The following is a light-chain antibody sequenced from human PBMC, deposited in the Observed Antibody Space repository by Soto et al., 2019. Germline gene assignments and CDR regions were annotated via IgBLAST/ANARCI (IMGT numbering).Light chain of an antibody. J-gene: IGLJ2*01. V-gene: IGLV2-14*01. CDR2: DVS. CDR3: SSYTSSSTV. Sequence: QSALTQPASASGSPGQSITMSCTGTSSDVGGYNYVSWYQQHPGKAPKLMIYDVSNRPSGVSNRFSGSKSGNTASLTISGLQAEDEADYYCSSYTSSSTVFGGGTKLTVL. CDR1: SSDVGGYNY.